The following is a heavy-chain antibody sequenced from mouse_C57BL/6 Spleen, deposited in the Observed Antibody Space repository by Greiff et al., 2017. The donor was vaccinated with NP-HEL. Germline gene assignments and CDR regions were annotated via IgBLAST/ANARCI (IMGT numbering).Heavy chain of an antibody. V-gene: IGHV1-55*01. CDR2: IYPGSGST. D-gene: IGHD2-2*01. CDR3: ARRGYDPGRNFDY. Sequence: QVQLQQPGAELVKPGASVKMSCKASGYTFTSYWITWVKQRPGQGLEWIGDIYPGSGSTNYNEKFKSKATLTVDTSSSTAYMQLSSLTSEDSAVYYCARRGYDPGRNFDYWGQGTTLTVSS. J-gene: IGHJ2*01. CDR1: GYTFTSYW.